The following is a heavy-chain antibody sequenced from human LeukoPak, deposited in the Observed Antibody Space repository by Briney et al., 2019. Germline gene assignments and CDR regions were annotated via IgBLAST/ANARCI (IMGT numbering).Heavy chain of an antibody. CDR3: ARVVRYFDWLLFDY. CDR2: IYYSGST. V-gene: IGHV4-59*01. Sequence: SETLSLTCTVSGGSISSYYWSWIRQPPGKGLEWIGYIYYSGSTNYNPSLKSQVTISVDTSKNQFSLKLSSVTAADTAVYYCARVVRYFDWLLFDYWGQGTLVTVSS. D-gene: IGHD3-9*01. CDR1: GGSISSYY. J-gene: IGHJ4*02.